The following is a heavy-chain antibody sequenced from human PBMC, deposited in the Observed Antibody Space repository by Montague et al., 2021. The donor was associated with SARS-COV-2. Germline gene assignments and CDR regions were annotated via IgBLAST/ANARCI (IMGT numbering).Heavy chain of an antibody. CDR3: ARDSRTSGWGYWYHGLDG. J-gene: IGHJ6*02. CDR2: KYYSGST. V-gene: IGHV4-39*01. CDR1: GASISSRSYY. D-gene: IGHD6-19*01. Sequence: SETLSLTCTVSGASISSRSYYWGWIRQPPGKGLEWIGFKYYSGSTYYNPTLKSRVTISVDTSKNQFSLKLSSVTAADTAVYYCARDSRTSGWGYWYHGLDGWGQGTTVIVSS.